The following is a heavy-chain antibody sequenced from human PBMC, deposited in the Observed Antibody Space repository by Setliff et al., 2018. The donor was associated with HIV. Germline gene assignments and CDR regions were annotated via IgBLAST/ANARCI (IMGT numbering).Heavy chain of an antibody. V-gene: IGHV3-30*03. Sequence: GGSLRLSCAASGFRFRSYWMSWVRQAPGKGLESVAVMSTGGDIKIYADSVKGRFTISRDNSKNTLFLQMNSLRPEDTATYYCVRDPIEGYPDYFDYWGQGTLVTVSS. CDR1: GFRFRSYW. CDR2: MSTGGDIK. J-gene: IGHJ4*02. CDR3: VRDPIEGYPDYFDY. D-gene: IGHD1-26*01.